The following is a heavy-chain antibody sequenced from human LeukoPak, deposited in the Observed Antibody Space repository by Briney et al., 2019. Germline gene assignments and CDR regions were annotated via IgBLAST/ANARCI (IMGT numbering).Heavy chain of an antibody. CDR2: IWYDGSNK. J-gene: IGHJ6*02. CDR3: ARDLYGGIATTASAEYGMDV. CDR1: GFSFSSYV. D-gene: IGHD6-13*01. V-gene: IGHV3-33*01. Sequence: PGGSLRLSCAASGFSFSSYVIHWVRQAPGKGLEWVAVIWYDGSNKHYADSVKGRFTISRDNSKNTVYLQMNSLRVEDTAVYYCARDLYGGIATTASAEYGMDVWGQGTTVTVSS.